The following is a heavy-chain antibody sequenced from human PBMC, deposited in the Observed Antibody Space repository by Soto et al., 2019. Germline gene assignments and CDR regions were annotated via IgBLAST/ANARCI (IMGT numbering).Heavy chain of an antibody. CDR3: ARDGNMITFVGAPGHAFDI. CDR1: GGSISSGDYY. V-gene: IGHV4-30-4*01. J-gene: IGHJ3*02. D-gene: IGHD3-16*01. Sequence: SETLSLTCTVSGGSISSGDYYWSWIRQPPGKGLEWIGYIYYSGRTYYNPSLKSRVTISVYTSKNQFSLKLSSVTAADTAVYYCARDGNMITFVGAPGHAFDIWGQGTMVTVSS. CDR2: IYYSGRT.